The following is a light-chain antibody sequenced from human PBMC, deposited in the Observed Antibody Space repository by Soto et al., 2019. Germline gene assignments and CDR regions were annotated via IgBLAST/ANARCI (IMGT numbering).Light chain of an antibody. CDR1: SSDVGGYNY. J-gene: IGLJ3*02. V-gene: IGLV2-14*01. Sequence: QSALTQPASVSGSPGQSITISCTGTSSDVGGYNYVSWYQQHPGKAPKLMIYEVSNRPSGVSNRFSGSKSGNTASLTISGLKDADEADYYCSSYTSSSTPWVFGGGTKLTVL. CDR2: EVS. CDR3: SSYTSSSTPWV.